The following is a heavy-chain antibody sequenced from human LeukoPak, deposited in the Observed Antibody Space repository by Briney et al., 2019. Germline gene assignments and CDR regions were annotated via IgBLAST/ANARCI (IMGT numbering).Heavy chain of an antibody. CDR2: ISGSGGSR. Sequence: GGSLRLSCAASGFPFSTYAMSWVRQAPGKGLEWVSGISGSGGSRYYADSVKGRFTISRDNSKNTLYLQMNSLRAEDTAVYYCASRGYSYGYNFDYWGQGTLVTVSS. D-gene: IGHD5-18*01. CDR3: ASRGYSYGYNFDY. CDR1: GFPFSTYA. J-gene: IGHJ4*02. V-gene: IGHV3-23*01.